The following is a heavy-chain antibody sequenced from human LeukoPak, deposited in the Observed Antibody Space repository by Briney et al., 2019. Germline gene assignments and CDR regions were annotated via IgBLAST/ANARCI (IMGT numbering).Heavy chain of an antibody. CDR2: ISWNSGSI. D-gene: IGHD3-22*01. V-gene: IGHV3-9*01. CDR1: GFTFSDYY. J-gene: IGHJ3*02. Sequence: GGSLRLSCAASGFTFSDYYMSWIRQAPGKGLEWVSGISWNSGSIGYADSVKGRFTISRDNAKNSLYLQMNSLRAEDTALYYCAKDSKIVVVNGAFDIWGQGTMVTVSS. CDR3: AKDSKIVVVNGAFDI.